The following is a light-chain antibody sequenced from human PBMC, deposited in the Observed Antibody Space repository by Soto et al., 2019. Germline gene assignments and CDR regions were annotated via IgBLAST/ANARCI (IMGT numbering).Light chain of an antibody. V-gene: IGKV1-39*01. CDR2: AAS. CDR1: QSVASY. CDR3: QESYRSPVT. J-gene: IGKJ3*01. Sequence: DIQMTQSPSCLYAHVGDRVTMTCRASQSVASYLNWYQQRPGQAPKLLIYAASNLESGIPSRFSGSGSETDFTLTISCLQPADFATYYCQESYRSPVTLGRGTKVDIK.